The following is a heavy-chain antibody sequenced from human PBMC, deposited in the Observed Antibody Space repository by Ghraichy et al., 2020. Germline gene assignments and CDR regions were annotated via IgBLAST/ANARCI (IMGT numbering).Heavy chain of an antibody. CDR1: GGTFSSYA. Sequence: SVKVSCKASGGTFSSYAISWVRQAPGQGLEWMGGIIPIFGTANYAQKFQGRVTITADKSTSTAYMELSSLRSEDTAVYYCARDGSMITFGGVIDHFDAFDIWGQGTMVTVSS. D-gene: IGHD3-16*02. V-gene: IGHV1-69*06. J-gene: IGHJ3*02. CDR2: IIPIFGTA. CDR3: ARDGSMITFGGVIDHFDAFDI.